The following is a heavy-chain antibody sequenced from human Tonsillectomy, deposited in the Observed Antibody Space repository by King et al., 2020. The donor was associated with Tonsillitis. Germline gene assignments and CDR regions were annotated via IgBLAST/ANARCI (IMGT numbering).Heavy chain of an antibody. J-gene: IGHJ4*02. CDR3: AKELRHIVMVIAVD. V-gene: IGHV3-23*04. D-gene: IGHD2-21*01. Sequence: VQLVESGGGLVQPGGSLRLSCAASGFAFNRYAMNWVRQAPGKGLEWVSGVSGGGATTYYADSVRGRFTISRDNSNNTLYLQMDSLRAEDTAVYFCAKELRHIVMVIAVDWGQGTLVTVSS. CDR2: VSGGGATT. CDR1: GFAFNRYA.